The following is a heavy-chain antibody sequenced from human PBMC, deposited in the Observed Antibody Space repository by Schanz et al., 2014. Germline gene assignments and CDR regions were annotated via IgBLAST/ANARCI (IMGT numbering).Heavy chain of an antibody. D-gene: IGHD3-10*01. J-gene: IGHJ4*02. CDR3: ARDPQYYYGSGRGY. Sequence: QVQLLQSGAEVKKPGASVKVSCKASGYTFTGYYMHWVRQAPGQGLEWMGRINPNSGGTNYAQKFQGRVTITADKSTSTAYMELSNLTSEDTAVYYCARDPQYYYGSGRGYWGQGTLVTVST. V-gene: IGHV1-2*02. CDR1: GYTFTGYY. CDR2: INPNSGGT.